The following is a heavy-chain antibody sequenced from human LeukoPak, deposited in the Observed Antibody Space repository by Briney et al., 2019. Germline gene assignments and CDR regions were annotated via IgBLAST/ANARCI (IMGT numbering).Heavy chain of an antibody. D-gene: IGHD3-9*01. CDR1: GGSVSTYPYY. CDR3: ARLPTGYPYWFDP. V-gene: IGHV4-39*01. Sequence: SETLSLICTVSGGSVSTYPYYWAWIRQSPGKGLEWIGNVFSRGTTYYNPSLKSRVTISMDTSKNQFSLILNSVTAADTAIYFCARLPTGYPYWFDPWGQGTLVTVSS. CDR2: VFSRGTT. J-gene: IGHJ5*02.